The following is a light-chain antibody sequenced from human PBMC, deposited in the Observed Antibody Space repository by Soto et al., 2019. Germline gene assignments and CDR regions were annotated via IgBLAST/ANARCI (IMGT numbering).Light chain of an antibody. V-gene: IGKV1D-16*01. Sequence: DIQMTQSPSFFSSSLGDIVTITCQARQGISSWLAWYQQMPGKGPKLLIYAAAGLQSGVPSRFGVSGSGTEFTLTISSLQPDDLATYFGQQYSSYRKTFGEGTKVDI. CDR2: AAA. J-gene: IGKJ1*01. CDR3: QQYSSYRKT. CDR1: QGISSW.